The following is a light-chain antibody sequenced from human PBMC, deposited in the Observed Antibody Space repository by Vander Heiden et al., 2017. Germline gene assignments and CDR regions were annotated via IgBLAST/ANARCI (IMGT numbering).Light chain of an antibody. J-gene: IGKJ1*01. Sequence: DIQMTQPPSSLSASARDRVTITCRASHGISNYVAWYQQKPGKVPKLLIYAATTVQSGVPSRFSGSGAGTDFTLTISSLQPEDVATYYCQKDNSAPKTFGQGTKVEIK. CDR2: AAT. CDR3: QKDNSAPKT. V-gene: IGKV1-27*01. CDR1: HGISNY.